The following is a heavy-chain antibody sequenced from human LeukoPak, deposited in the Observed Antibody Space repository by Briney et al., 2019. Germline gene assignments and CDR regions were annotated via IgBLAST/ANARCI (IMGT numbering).Heavy chain of an antibody. CDR2: ICYDGINK. V-gene: IGHV3-30*18. D-gene: IGHD3-10*02. CDR1: GFTFSSYG. CDR3: AKAVRGLMLRVGFFDY. Sequence: GRSLRLSCAASGFTFSSYGIHWVRQAPGKGLEWVAVICYDGINKTYADSVKGRFSISRDNSKNTLYLQMNSLRAEDTAVYYCAKAVRGLMLRVGFFDYWGQGTLGTVSS. J-gene: IGHJ4*02.